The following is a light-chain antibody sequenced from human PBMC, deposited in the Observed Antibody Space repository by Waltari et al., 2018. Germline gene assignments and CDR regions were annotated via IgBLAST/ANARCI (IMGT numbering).Light chain of an antibody. Sequence: DIQVTQSPSSLSASIGDRVTITCRTSQGIAFYLNWYQQKPGQAPKLLIYHASNLQSGVPSRFSGRGSGTDFTLSISSLQPEDFATYYCQHSFTTPPTFVPGTKVD. CDR3: QHSFTTPPT. CDR1: QGIAFY. J-gene: IGKJ3*01. CDR2: HAS. V-gene: IGKV1-39*01.